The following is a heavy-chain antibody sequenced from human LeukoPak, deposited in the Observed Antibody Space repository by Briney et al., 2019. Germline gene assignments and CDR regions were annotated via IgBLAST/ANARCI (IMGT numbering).Heavy chain of an antibody. CDR1: GFTFSTYA. Sequence: GGSLRLSCAASGFTFSTYAMSWVRQAAGKGLEWVSLISGSGGGTYYADSVKGRFTISRDNSRNTVYLQMNSLKADDTAVYYCTKATQSAAGYFQHWGQGTLVTVSS. D-gene: IGHD6-13*01. V-gene: IGHV3-23*01. J-gene: IGHJ1*01. CDR2: ISGSGGGT. CDR3: TKATQSAAGYFQH.